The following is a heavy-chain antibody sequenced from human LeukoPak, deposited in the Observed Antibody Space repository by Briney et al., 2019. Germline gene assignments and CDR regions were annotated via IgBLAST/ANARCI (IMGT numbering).Heavy chain of an antibody. D-gene: IGHD4-17*01. CDR3: ARDPVIIYGASDAFDV. J-gene: IGHJ3*01. Sequence: PGGSLRLSCAASGFTFSDYYMSWIRQAPGKGLEWVSYISSSGSTIYYADSVKGRFTISRDNAKNSLYLQMNSLRAEDTAVYYCARDPVIIYGASDAFDVWGQGTMVVVSS. V-gene: IGHV3-11*04. CDR2: ISSSGSTI. CDR1: GFTFSDYY.